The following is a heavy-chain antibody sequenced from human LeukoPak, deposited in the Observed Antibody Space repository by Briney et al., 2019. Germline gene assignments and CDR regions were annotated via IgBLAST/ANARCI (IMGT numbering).Heavy chain of an antibody. J-gene: IGHJ4*02. Sequence: ASVKVSCKASGYTFTSYGISWVRQAPGQGLEWMGRISAYNGNTNYAQKLQGRVTMTTDTSTSTAYMELRSLRSDDTAVYYCARPYGSGSYSPIPGYWGQGTLVTVSS. V-gene: IGHV1-18*01. CDR1: GYTFTSYG. D-gene: IGHD3-10*01. CDR3: ARPYGSGSYSPIPGY. CDR2: ISAYNGNT.